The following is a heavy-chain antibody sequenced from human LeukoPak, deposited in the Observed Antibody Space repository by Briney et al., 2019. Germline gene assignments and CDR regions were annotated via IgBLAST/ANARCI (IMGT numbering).Heavy chain of an antibody. CDR3: ARDRRRITIFGVVIIEAHPQNWFDP. V-gene: IGHV3-7*01. D-gene: IGHD3-3*01. CDR2: IKQDGSEK. Sequence: GGSLRLSCAASGFTFGSYWMSWVRQAPGKGLEWVANIKQDGSEKYYVDSVKGRFTISRDNAKNSLYLQMNSLRAEDTAVYYCARDRRRITIFGVVIIEAHPQNWFDPWGQGTLVTVSS. J-gene: IGHJ5*02. CDR1: GFTFGSYW.